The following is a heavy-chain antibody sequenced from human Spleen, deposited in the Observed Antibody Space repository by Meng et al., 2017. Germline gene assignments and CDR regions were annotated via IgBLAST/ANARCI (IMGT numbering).Heavy chain of an antibody. CDR2: IHPSGHP. J-gene: IGHJ4*02. CDR3: VKHSSDWSLDS. V-gene: IGHV1-18*01. CDR1: GYTYTDYQ. D-gene: IGHD6-19*01. Sequence: QVQLVQSGAEVKKPGASVKVSCKASGYTYTDYQTDWGRQAPGQGLEWMGWIHPSGHPTYAQKFQGRVTMTIDTSTTTASMELRSLRSDDSALYYCVKHSSDWSLDSWGQGTLVTVSS.